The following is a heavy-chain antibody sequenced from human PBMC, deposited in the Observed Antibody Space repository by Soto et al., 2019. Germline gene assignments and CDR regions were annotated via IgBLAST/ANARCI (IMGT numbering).Heavy chain of an antibody. V-gene: IGHV3-23*01. CDR1: VVTFTSYA. D-gene: IGHD3-10*01. CDR2: ISKSGDST. CDR3: AKGSFGFDY. J-gene: IGHJ4*02. Sequence: GESLKISCAASVVTFTSYAMTWVRQVPGEGLQWVSSISKSGDSTYYADSVKGRFTTSRDNSKNTLYLQMNSLRAEDTAIYYCAKGSFGFDYWGQGTLVTVSS.